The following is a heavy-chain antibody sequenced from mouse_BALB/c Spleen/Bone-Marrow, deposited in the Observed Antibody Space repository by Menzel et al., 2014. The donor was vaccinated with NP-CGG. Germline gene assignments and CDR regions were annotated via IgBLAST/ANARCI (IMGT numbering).Heavy chain of an antibody. D-gene: IGHD2-1*01. Sequence: LQQPGSELVRPGASVKLSCKASGYTFTTYWIHWVKQRHGQGLEWIGNIYPGSGNTNYSEKFKTKGTLTVDTSSSTAYMHLSSLTSEDSAVYYCTRWNGHYEGFAYWGQGTLVTVSA. V-gene: IGHV1S22*01. CDR3: TRWNGHYEGFAY. CDR1: GYTFTTYW. CDR2: IYPGSGNT. J-gene: IGHJ3*01.